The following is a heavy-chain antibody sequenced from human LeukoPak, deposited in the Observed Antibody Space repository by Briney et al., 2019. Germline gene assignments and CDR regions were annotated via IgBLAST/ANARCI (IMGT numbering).Heavy chain of an antibody. Sequence: SQTLSLTCTVSGGSISSGDYYWSWIRQPPGKGLEWIGYIYYSGSTYYNPSLKSRVTISVATSKNQFSLKLSSVTAADTAVYYCARANGGLRLGELSLDFDYWGQGTLVTVSS. CDR3: ARANGGLRLGELSLDFDY. V-gene: IGHV4-30-4*01. CDR1: GGSISSGDYY. J-gene: IGHJ4*02. CDR2: IYYSGST. D-gene: IGHD3-16*02.